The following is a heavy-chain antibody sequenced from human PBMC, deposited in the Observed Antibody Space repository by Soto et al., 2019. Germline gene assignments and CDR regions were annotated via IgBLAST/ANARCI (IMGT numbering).Heavy chain of an antibody. Sequence: PGGSLRLSCAASGFTFSSYCMHWVRQVPGKGLEWVAVIWYDGSNKYYADSVKGRFTISTDNSKNTLYLQMNSLRAEDTAVYYCSRDGAAAMAPFDYWGQGTLVTVSS. D-gene: IGHD5-18*01. CDR2: IWYDGSNK. J-gene: IGHJ4*02. V-gene: IGHV3-33*01. CDR3: SRDGAAAMAPFDY. CDR1: GFTFSSYC.